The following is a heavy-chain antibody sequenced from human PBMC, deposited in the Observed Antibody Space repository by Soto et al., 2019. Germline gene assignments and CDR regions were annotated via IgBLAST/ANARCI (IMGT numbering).Heavy chain of an antibody. CDR1: GFTFSSYA. V-gene: IGHV3-23*01. D-gene: IGHD5-18*01. CDR2: ISGSGGST. CDR3: AKADLGYSYGSVDY. J-gene: IGHJ4*02. Sequence: EVQLLESGGGLVQPGGSLRLSCAASGFTFSSYAMSWVRQAPGKGLEWVSAISGSGGSTYYADSVKGRLTISRDNSKNTLYLQMNSLRAEDTAVYYCAKADLGYSYGSVDYWGQGTLVTVSS.